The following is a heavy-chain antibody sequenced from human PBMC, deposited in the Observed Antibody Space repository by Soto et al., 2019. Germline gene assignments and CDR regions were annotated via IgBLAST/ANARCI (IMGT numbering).Heavy chain of an antibody. J-gene: IGHJ2*01. D-gene: IGHD2-21*01. Sequence: QVQLVESGVGVVQPGRSLRLSCAVSGFTFSNYAMHWVRQAPGKGKEWVAIVSHDGNNQYYEDSAESRFTISRANSENTLYLQMNSLRTEDTAVFYCASDGATQMWRTWYFDLWGRGTLVTVS. CDR1: GFTFSNYA. CDR3: ASDGATQMWRTWYFDL. CDR2: VSHDGNNQ. V-gene: IGHV3-30-3*01.